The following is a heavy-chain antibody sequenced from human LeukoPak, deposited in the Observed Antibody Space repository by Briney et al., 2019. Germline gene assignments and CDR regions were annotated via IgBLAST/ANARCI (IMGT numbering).Heavy chain of an antibody. J-gene: IGHJ4*02. D-gene: IGHD5-12*01. CDR1: GGTFSSYA. V-gene: IGHV1-69*05. CDR2: IIPIFGTA. CDR3: AKDLRYSGYGSLAASLSYYFDY. Sequence: SVKVSCKASGGTFSSYAISWVRQAPGQGLEWMGGIIPIFGTANYAQKFQGRVTITTDESTSTAYMELSSLRAEDTAVYYCAKDLRYSGYGSLAASLSYYFDYWGQGTLVTVSS.